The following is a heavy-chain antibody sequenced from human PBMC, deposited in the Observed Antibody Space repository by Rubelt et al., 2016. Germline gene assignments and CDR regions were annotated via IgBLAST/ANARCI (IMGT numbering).Heavy chain of an antibody. CDR3: ARDPRAGTTSFDY. V-gene: IGHV4-39*07. Sequence: QLQLQESGPGLVQPSETLSLTCTISGDSISSNSFYWGWIRQPPGKGLEWIGSIYYSGSTYYNPSLKSRVPISVDTSKNQFSLKLSSVTAADTAVYYWARDPRAGTTSFDYWGQGTLVTVSS. CDR1: GDSISSNSFY. D-gene: IGHD1-7*01. J-gene: IGHJ4*02. CDR2: IYYSGST.